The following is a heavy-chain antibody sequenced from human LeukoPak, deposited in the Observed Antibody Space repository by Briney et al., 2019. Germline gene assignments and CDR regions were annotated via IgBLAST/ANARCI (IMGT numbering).Heavy chain of an antibody. Sequence: SETLSLTCTVSGGSISSSSYYWGWIRQPPGKGLEWIGSIYYSGSTYYNPSLKSRVTISVDTSKNQFSLKLSSVTAADTAVYYCARHSGHCSGGSSYPNWFDPWGQGTLVTVSS. V-gene: IGHV4-39*01. CDR1: GGSISSSSYY. D-gene: IGHD2-15*01. CDR2: IYYSGST. CDR3: ARHSGHCSGGSSYPNWFDP. J-gene: IGHJ5*02.